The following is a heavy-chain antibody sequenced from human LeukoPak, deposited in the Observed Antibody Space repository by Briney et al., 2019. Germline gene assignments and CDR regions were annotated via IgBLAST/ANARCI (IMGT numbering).Heavy chain of an antibody. CDR2: INPDGNER. CDR3: TRDLAAVPGPRMDV. Sequence: PGGSPRLSCAASGFSFSSYYMSWVRQAPGKGLEWVALINPDGNERYYVDSVKGRFTISRDNARNSLHLQMDSLRDDDTAMYFCTRDLAAVPGPRMDVWGQGTTVTVSS. V-gene: IGHV3-7*03. J-gene: IGHJ6*02. CDR1: GFSFSSYY. D-gene: IGHD6-19*01.